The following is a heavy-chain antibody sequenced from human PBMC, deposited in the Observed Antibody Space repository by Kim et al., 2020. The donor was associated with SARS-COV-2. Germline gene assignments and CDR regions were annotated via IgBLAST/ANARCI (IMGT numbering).Heavy chain of an antibody. V-gene: IGHV4-4*09. J-gene: IGHJ6*03. D-gene: IGHD4-17*01. Sequence: YNSALTSGGAISVDTSKNQFSLKLSSVTAADTAVYYCAKATTGHYYYMDVWGKGTTVTVSS. CDR3: AKATTGHYYYMDV.